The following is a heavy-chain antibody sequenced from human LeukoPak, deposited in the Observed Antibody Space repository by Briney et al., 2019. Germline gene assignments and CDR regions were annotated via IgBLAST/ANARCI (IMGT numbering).Heavy chain of an antibody. Sequence: GRSLRLSCAASGFTVSSNYMSWVRQAPGKGLEWVSVIYSGGSTYYADSVKGRFTISRDNSKNTLYLQMNSLRAEDTAVYYCARDSGPLGFDYWGQGTLVTVSS. J-gene: IGHJ4*02. CDR1: GFTVSSNY. D-gene: IGHD6-25*01. V-gene: IGHV3-66*01. CDR2: IYSGGST. CDR3: ARDSGPLGFDY.